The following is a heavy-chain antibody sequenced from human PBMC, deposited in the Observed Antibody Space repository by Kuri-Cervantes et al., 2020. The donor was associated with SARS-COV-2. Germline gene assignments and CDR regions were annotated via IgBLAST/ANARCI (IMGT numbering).Heavy chain of an antibody. V-gene: IGHV4-59*08. J-gene: IGHJ4*02. CDR2: IYYSGST. CDR1: GGSISSYY. D-gene: IGHD6-6*01. Sequence: SETLSLTCTVSGGSISSYYWSWIRQPPGKGLEWIGYIYYSGSTYYNPSLKSRVTISVDTSKNQFSLKLSSVTAADTAVYYCASVYSSSSPDFDYWGQGTLVTVSS. CDR3: ASVYSSSSPDFDY.